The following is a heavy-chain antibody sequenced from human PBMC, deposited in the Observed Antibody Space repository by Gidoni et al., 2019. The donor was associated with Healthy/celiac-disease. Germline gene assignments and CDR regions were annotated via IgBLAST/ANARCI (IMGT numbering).Heavy chain of an antibody. CDR2: INPNSGGT. CDR1: GYTFTGHY. V-gene: IGHV1-2*02. D-gene: IGHD6-6*01. Sequence: QVQLVQSGAEVKKPGASVKVSCKASGYTFTGHYMHWVRQAPGQGLEWMGWINPNSGGTNYAQKFQGRVTMTRDTSISTAYMELSRLRSDDTAVYYCARSVTGGYSSSWSFDYWGQGTLVTVSS. CDR3: ARSVTGGYSSSWSFDY. J-gene: IGHJ4*02.